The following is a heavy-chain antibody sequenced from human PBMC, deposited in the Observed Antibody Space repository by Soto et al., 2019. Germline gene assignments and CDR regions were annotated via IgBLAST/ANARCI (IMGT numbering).Heavy chain of an antibody. J-gene: IGHJ4*02. D-gene: IGHD6-13*01. CDR3: ARLQAAAGDNDLTFDY. CDR2: IYYSGST. V-gene: IGHV4-59*08. Sequence: PSETLSLTCTVSGGSISSYYWSWIRQPPGKGLEWIGSIYYSGSTYYNPSLKSRVTISVDTSKNQFSLKLSSVTAADTAMYYCARLQAAAGDNDLTFDYWGQGTLVTVSS. CDR1: GGSISSYY.